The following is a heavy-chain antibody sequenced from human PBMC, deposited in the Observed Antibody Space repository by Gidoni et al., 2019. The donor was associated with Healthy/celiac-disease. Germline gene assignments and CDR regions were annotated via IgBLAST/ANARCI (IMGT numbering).Heavy chain of an antibody. V-gene: IGHV3-33*01. CDR2: IWDDGSNK. Sequence: QVQLVESGGGVVQPGRSLRLSCAASGFPFSSYGMHWVRQAPGNGLEWVAVIWDDGSNKYYADSVKGRFTISRDNSKNTLYLQMNSLRAEDTAVYYCARDVYYYDSSGSDYFDYWGQGTLVTVSS. D-gene: IGHD3-22*01. CDR1: GFPFSSYG. CDR3: ARDVYYYDSSGSDYFDY. J-gene: IGHJ4*02.